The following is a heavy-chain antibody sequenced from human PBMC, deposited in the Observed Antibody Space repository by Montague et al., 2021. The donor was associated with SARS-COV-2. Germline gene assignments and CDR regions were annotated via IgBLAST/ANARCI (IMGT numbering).Heavy chain of an antibody. CDR3: AGIGYGSVGYYYIYPD. Sequence: SETLSLTCTVSGASVRSGNSYWNWIRQPPGKGLEWIGYISYSGSTNYSPSLKSRVTISVDTSKNQLSLKVISATAADTAVYYCAGIGYGSVGYYYIYPDWGQGTLVTVSS. CDR1: GASVRSGNSY. V-gene: IGHV4-61*01. CDR2: ISYSGST. D-gene: IGHD3-22*01. J-gene: IGHJ1*01.